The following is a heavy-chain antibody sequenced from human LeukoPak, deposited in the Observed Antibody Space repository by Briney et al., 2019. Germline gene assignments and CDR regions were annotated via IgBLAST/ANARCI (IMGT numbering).Heavy chain of an antibody. J-gene: IGHJ4*02. V-gene: IGHV3-7*01. D-gene: IGHD2-15*01. CDR1: GFTSDRYW. Sequence: PGGSLRLSCAASGFTSDRYWISWVRQAPGKGLEWVANIKQDGSEKYYVDSVKGRFTIPRDNAKNSLFLQMNSLRAEDTAVYYCARVALSCSGDSCPGYWGQGTLVTVSS. CDR3: ARVALSCSGDSCPGY. CDR2: IKQDGSEK.